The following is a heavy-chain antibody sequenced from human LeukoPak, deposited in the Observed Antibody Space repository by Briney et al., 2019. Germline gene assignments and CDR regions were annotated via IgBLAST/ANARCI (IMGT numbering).Heavy chain of an antibody. CDR2: ISGSSSTI. CDR1: GFTFSHHN. V-gene: IGHV3-48*02. D-gene: IGHD3-10*01. J-gene: IGHJ3*02. Sequence: GGSLRLSCAASGFTFSHHNINWVRHAPGKGLEWVSYISGSSSTIYYADYAKGRFTISRDNAKNSLYLQMNSLRDEDTAVYYCVKESRVVRGVIMDAFDMWGQGTMVTVSS. CDR3: VKESRVVRGVIMDAFDM.